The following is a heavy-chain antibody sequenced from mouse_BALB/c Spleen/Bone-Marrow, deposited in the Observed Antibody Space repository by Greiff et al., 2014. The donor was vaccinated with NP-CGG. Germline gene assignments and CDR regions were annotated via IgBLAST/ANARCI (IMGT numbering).Heavy chain of an antibody. CDR3: AARVGYYGNYPYFDY. J-gene: IGHJ2*01. V-gene: IGHV1-12*01. Sequence: VQLQQSGAELVKPGASVKMSCKASGYTFTSYNMHWVKQTPGQGLEWIGAIYPGNGDTSYNQKFKGKATLTADKSSSTAYMQLNSLTSEDSAVYYCAARVGYYGNYPYFDYWGQGTTLTVSS. D-gene: IGHD2-1*01. CDR1: GYTFTSYN. CDR2: IYPGNGDT.